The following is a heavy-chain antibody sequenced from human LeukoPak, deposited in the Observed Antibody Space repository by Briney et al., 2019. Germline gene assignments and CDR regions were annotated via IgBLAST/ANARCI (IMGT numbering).Heavy chain of an antibody. D-gene: IGHD3-3*01. V-gene: IGHV4-59*01. CDR1: GGSISGYH. J-gene: IGHJ4*02. CDR3: ARDSDFNFDY. CDR2: IYYSGSS. Sequence: SETLSLTCNVSGGSISGYHWSWIRQPPGKGLEWLGYIYYSGSSNYNPSLKSRVTMSADTSKNQFSLKLSSVTAADTAVYYCARDSDFNFDYWGQGTLVTVSS.